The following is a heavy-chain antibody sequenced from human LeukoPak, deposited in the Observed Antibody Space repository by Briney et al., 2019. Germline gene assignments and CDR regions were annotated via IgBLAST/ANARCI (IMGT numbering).Heavy chain of an antibody. J-gene: IGHJ4*02. V-gene: IGHV3-30*18. CDR3: AKDANEIYYYDSSGYVY. D-gene: IGHD3-22*01. Sequence: GGSLRLSCAASGFTFSSYGMHWVRQAPGKGLEWVAVISYDGSNKYYADSVKGRFTISRDNSKNTLYLQMNSLRAEDTAVYYCAKDANEIYYYDSSGYVYWGQGTLVTVSS. CDR1: GFTFSSYG. CDR2: ISYDGSNK.